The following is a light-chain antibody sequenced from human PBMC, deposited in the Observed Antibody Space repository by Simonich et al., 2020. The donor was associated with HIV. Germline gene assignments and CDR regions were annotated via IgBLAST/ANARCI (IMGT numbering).Light chain of an antibody. V-gene: IGKV3-15*01. CDR2: GAS. CDR1: PSVSSN. Sequence: EIVMTQSPVTLSVSPGERATLSCRASPSVSSNLAWYQQKPGQAPRLLIYGASIRAIGIPARFSGSGSGTEFTLPLSSLQSEDFALYYCQQYNNWPPEYTFGQGTKLEIK. J-gene: IGKJ2*01. CDR3: QQYNNWPPEYT.